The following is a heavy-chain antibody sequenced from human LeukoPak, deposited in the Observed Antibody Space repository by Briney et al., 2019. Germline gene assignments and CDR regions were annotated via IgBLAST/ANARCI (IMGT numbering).Heavy chain of an antibody. V-gene: IGHV1-2*02. CDR3: ARDASGWGVANWFDP. Sequence: ASVKVSCKASGYTFTGYYMHWVRQAPGQGLEWMGWINPNSGGTNYAQKFQGRVTKTRDTSISTAYMELGRLRSDDTAVYYCARDASGWGVANWFDPWGQGTLVTVSS. D-gene: IGHD3-16*01. J-gene: IGHJ5*02. CDR1: GYTFTGYY. CDR2: INPNSGGT.